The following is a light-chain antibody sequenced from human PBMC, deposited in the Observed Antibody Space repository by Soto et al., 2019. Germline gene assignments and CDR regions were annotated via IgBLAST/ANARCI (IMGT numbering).Light chain of an antibody. CDR2: GAS. V-gene: IGKV3-15*01. Sequence: VMTQAPSTLSVSPGERAALSFRASQTINNNVAWYQLKDGQVPRLVIYGASTRATDIPARFSGSGSGTEFTLTISSLQSEDFAEYHCQQYNNWPQTFGHGTKVDIK. CDR3: QQYNNWPQT. J-gene: IGKJ1*01. CDR1: QTINNN.